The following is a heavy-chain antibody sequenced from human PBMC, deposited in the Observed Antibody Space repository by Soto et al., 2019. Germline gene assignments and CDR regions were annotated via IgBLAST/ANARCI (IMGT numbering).Heavy chain of an antibody. CDR3: ATVRQRVAGTDLVSRNNWYFDL. Sequence: QVQLVQSGAEVKKPGASVKVSCKVSGYTLTELSMHWVRQAPGKGLEWMGGFDPEDGETIYAQKFQGRVTMTEDTSTDTAYMELSSLRSEDTAVYYCATVRQRVAGTDLVSRNNWYFDLWGRGTLVTVSS. CDR2: FDPEDGET. V-gene: IGHV1-24*01. J-gene: IGHJ2*01. CDR1: GYTLTELS. D-gene: IGHD6-19*01.